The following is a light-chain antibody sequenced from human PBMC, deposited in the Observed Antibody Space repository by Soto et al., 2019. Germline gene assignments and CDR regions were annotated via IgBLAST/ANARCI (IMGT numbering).Light chain of an antibody. V-gene: IGLV2-23*02. CDR2: EAT. J-gene: IGLJ2*01. Sequence: QSALTQPASVSGSPGQSITLSCTGTSSDVGSYDLVSWYQQHPGKAPQLMIYEATKRPSGVSNRFSGSKSGNTASLTISGLQAEDEADYYCCSYAGSSTFAVVFSGGTKLTV. CDR1: SSDVGSYDL. CDR3: CSYAGSSTFAVV.